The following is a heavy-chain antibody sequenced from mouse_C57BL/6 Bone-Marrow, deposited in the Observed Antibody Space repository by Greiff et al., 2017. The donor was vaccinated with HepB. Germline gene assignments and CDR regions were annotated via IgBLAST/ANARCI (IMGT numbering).Heavy chain of an antibody. J-gene: IGHJ2*01. CDR2: IDPETGGT. Sequence: VKLVESGAELVRPGASVTLSCKASGYTFTDYEMHWVKQTPVHGLEWIGAIDPETGGTAYNQKFKGKAILTADKSSSTAYMELRSLTSEDSAVYYCTRRQLRSHFDYWGQGTTLTVSS. CDR3: TRRQLRSHFDY. CDR1: GYTFTDYE. D-gene: IGHD3-2*02. V-gene: IGHV1-15*01.